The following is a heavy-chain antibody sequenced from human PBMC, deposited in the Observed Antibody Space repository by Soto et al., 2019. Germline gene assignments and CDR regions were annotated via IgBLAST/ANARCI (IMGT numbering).Heavy chain of an antibody. CDR1: GFTSSSYA. CDR2: ISYDGSNK. Sequence: PGGSLRLSCAASGFTSSSYAMHWVRQAPGKGLEWVAVISYDGSNKYYADSVKGRFTISRDNSKNTLYLQMNSLRAEDTAVYYCARDPEDIVVVVAATYRAGMYGMDVWGQGTTVTVSS. V-gene: IGHV3-30-3*01. D-gene: IGHD2-15*01. J-gene: IGHJ6*02. CDR3: ARDPEDIVVVVAATYRAGMYGMDV.